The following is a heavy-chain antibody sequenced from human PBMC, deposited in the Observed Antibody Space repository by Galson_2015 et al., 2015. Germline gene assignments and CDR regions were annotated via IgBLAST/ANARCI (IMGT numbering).Heavy chain of an antibody. V-gene: IGHV4-31*02. CDR2: IYYSGST. D-gene: IGHD3-22*01. CDR3: AREKWLLLGSNWFDP. Sequence: SWIRQHPGKGLEWIGYIYYSGSTYYNPSLKSRVTISVDTSKNQFSLKLSSVTAADTAVYYSAREKWLLLGSNWFDPWGQGTLVTVSS. J-gene: IGHJ5*02.